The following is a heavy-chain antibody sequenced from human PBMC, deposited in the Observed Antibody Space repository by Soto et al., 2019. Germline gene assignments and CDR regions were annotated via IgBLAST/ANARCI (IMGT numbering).Heavy chain of an antibody. CDR1: GFTFSGSA. J-gene: IGHJ6*02. CDR2: IRSKANSYAT. Sequence: GGSLRLSCAASGFTFSGSAMHWVRQASGKGLEWVGRIRSKANSYATAYAASVKGRFTISRDDSKNTAYLQMNSLKTEDTAVYYCTRLPNLRVYSGYDLGYYYYYGMDVWGQGTTVTVSS. CDR3: TRLPNLRVYSGYDLGYYYYYGMDV. D-gene: IGHD5-12*01. V-gene: IGHV3-73*01.